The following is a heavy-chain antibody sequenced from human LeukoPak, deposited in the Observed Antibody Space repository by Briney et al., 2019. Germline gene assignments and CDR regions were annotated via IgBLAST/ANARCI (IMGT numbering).Heavy chain of an antibody. CDR2: ISYDGSNK. V-gene: IGHV3-30-3*01. J-gene: IGHJ4*02. CDR3: AREDYGEHYFDY. CDR1: GFTFSSYA. Sequence: GGSLRLSCAASGFTFSSYAMHWVRQAPGKGLEWVAVISYDGSNKYYADSVKGRFTISRDNSKNTLYLQVNSLRAEDTAVYYCAREDYGEHYFDYWGQGTLVTVSS. D-gene: IGHD4-17*01.